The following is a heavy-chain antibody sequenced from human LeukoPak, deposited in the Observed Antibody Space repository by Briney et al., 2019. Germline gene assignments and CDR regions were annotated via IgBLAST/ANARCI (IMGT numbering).Heavy chain of an antibody. Sequence: ASVKVSCKASGYTFTSYDINWVRQATGQGLEWMGWMNPNSGNTGYAQKFQGRVTMTRNTSISTAYMELSSLRSEDTAVYYCARDPFPWVRFPLLFDYWGQGTLVTVSS. CDR1: GYTFTSYD. D-gene: IGHD5-12*01. J-gene: IGHJ4*02. V-gene: IGHV1-8*01. CDR3: ARDPFPWVRFPLLFDY. CDR2: MNPNSGNT.